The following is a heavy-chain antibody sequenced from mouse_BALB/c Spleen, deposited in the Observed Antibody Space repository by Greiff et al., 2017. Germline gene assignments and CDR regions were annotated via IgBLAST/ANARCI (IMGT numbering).Heavy chain of an antibody. V-gene: IGHV3-2*02. CDR1: GYSITSDYA. J-gene: IGHJ4*01. Sequence: VQLKQSGPGLVKPSQSLSLTCTATGYSITSDYAWNWIRQFPGNKLEWMGYISYSGSTSYNPSLKSRISITRDTSKNQFFLQLNSVTTEDTATYYCARRAYYRYDDYAMDYWGQGTSVTVSS. D-gene: IGHD2-14*01. CDR3: ARRAYYRYDDYAMDY. CDR2: ISYSGST.